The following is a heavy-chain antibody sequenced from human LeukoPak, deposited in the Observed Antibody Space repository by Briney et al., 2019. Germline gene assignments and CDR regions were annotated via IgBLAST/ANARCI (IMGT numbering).Heavy chain of an antibody. D-gene: IGHD1-26*01. V-gene: IGHV4-39*06. CDR2: IFYSGST. J-gene: IGHJ5*01. Sequence: SETLSLTCNVSGDSISSNNYYWGWIRPTPGKGLEWIGSIFYSGSTYYTPSLKSRLTMALDMSKNHFPLRLTSVTAADTAVYYCARQVAIVEPTDPNWFDSWGQGTLVTVSS. CDR3: ARQVAIVEPTDPNWFDS. CDR1: GDSISSNNYY.